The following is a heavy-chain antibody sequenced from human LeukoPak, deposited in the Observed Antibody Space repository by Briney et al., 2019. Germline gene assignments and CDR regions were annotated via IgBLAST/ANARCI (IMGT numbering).Heavy chain of an antibody. V-gene: IGHV3-21*01. CDR3: ARDMGGWYFDY. CDR1: GFTFSSYS. CDR2: ISSSSSYI. Sequence: GGSLSLSCAASGFTFSSYSMNWVRQAPGKGLEWVSSISSSSSYIYYADSLKGRFTISRDNAKNSLYLQMNSLRAEDTAVYYCARDMGGWYFDYWGQGTLVTVSS. J-gene: IGHJ4*02. D-gene: IGHD6-19*01.